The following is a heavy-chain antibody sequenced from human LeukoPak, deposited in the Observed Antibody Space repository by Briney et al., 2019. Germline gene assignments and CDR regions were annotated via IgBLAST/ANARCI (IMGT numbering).Heavy chain of an antibody. V-gene: IGHV3-48*01. J-gene: IGHJ4*02. CDR3: AKDLNYDFWSGLGN. D-gene: IGHD3-3*01. CDR1: GFTFSRYS. CDR2: ISSSSRTM. Sequence: GGSLRLSCAASGFTFSRYSMNWVRQAPGKGLEWVSYISSSSRTMYYADSVKGRFTISRDNSKNTLYLQMNSLRAEDTAVYYCAKDLNYDFWSGLGNWGQGTLVTVSS.